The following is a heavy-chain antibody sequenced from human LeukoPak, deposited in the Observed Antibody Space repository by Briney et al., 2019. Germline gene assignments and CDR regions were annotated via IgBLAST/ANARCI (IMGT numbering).Heavy chain of an antibody. V-gene: IGHV3-33*08. CDR2: IWYDGSQR. Sequence: GGSLRLSCAVSGFVFSDAWMSWVRQAPGKGLEWVAVIWYDGSQRYYADSVKGRFTISRDDSQNTIYLQMDSLRAEDTAVYYCATSSPRNYFDHWGQGTLVTVSS. D-gene: IGHD1-14*01. CDR3: ATSSPRNYFDH. CDR1: GFVFSDAW. J-gene: IGHJ4*02.